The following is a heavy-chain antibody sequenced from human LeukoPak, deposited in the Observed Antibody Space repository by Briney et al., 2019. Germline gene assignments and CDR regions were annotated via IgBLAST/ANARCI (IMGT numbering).Heavy chain of an antibody. Sequence: GGSLRLSCAASGFTFDDYAMPWVRQAPGKGLEWVSGISWNSGSIGYADSVEGRFTISRDNAKNSLYLQMNSLRAEDTALYYCAKDKEDSGSCVLDYWGQGTLVTVSS. D-gene: IGHD1-26*01. CDR3: AKDKEDSGSCVLDY. CDR1: GFTFDDYA. J-gene: IGHJ4*02. CDR2: ISWNSGSI. V-gene: IGHV3-9*01.